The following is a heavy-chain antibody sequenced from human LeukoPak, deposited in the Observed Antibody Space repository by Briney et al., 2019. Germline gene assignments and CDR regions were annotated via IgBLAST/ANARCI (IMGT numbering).Heavy chain of an antibody. D-gene: IGHD3-16*02. CDR1: GYTFTGYY. Sequence: GASVKVSCKASGYTFTGYYMHWVRQAPGQGLEWMGWINPNIGGTKYAQKFQGRVTMTRDTSISTAYMELSRLRSDDTAVYYCARGGSYVWGSYRLKSWFDPWGQGTLVTVSS. V-gene: IGHV1-2*02. J-gene: IGHJ5*02. CDR2: INPNIGGT. CDR3: ARGGSYVWGSYRLKSWFDP.